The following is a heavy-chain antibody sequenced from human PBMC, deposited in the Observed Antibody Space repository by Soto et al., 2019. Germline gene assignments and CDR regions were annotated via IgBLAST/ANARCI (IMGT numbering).Heavy chain of an antibody. J-gene: IGHJ6*03. D-gene: IGHD3-3*01. CDR1: GDSVSSNSAA. CDR3: AREGTIFGVANYYYYYMDV. V-gene: IGHV6-1*01. Sequence: SQTLSLTCAISGDSVSSNSAAWNWIRQSPSRGLEWLGRTYYRSKWYNDYAVSVKSRITINPDTSKNQFSLQLNSVTPEDTAVYYCAREGTIFGVANYYYYYMDVWGKGTTVTVSS. CDR2: TYYRSKWYN.